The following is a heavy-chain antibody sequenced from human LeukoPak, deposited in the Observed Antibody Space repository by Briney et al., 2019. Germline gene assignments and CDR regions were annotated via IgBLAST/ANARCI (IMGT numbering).Heavy chain of an antibody. J-gene: IGHJ2*01. CDR2: IYTSGST. CDR3: ARLSGPLGFCSGGSCYSDWYFDL. V-gene: IGHV4-4*07. CDR1: GGSISSYY. Sequence: SETLSLTCTVSGGSISSYYWSWIRQPAGKGLEWIGRIYTSGSTNYNPSLKSRVTISVDTSKNQFSLKLSSVTAADTAVYYCARLSGPLGFCSGGSCYSDWYFDLWGRGTLVTVSS. D-gene: IGHD2-15*01.